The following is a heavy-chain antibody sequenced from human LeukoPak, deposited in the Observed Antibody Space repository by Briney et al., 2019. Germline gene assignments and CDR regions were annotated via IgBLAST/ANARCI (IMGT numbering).Heavy chain of an antibody. Sequence: SQTLSLTCTVSGGSISSGGYYWSWIRQHPGKGLEWIGYIYYSGSTNYNPSLKSRVTISVDTSKNQFSLKLSSVTAADTAVYYCARHRKQFLSYYFDYWGQGTLVTVSS. J-gene: IGHJ4*02. CDR3: ARHRKQFLSYYFDY. D-gene: IGHD6-19*01. V-gene: IGHV4-31*03. CDR2: IYYSGST. CDR1: GGSISSGGYY.